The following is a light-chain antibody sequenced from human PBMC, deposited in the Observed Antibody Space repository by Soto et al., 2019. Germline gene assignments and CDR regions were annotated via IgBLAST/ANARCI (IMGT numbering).Light chain of an antibody. CDR3: AAWDASLNGYV. J-gene: IGLJ1*01. Sequence: QSVLTQPPPASGTPGQRVTISCSGSSSNIGSKTVNWYRQLPGTVPKLLIYNSYQRPSGVPDRFSGSKSGTSASLAISGLQSEDEADYYCAAWDASLNGYVFGAGTKVTVL. V-gene: IGLV1-44*01. CDR2: NSY. CDR1: SSNIGSKT.